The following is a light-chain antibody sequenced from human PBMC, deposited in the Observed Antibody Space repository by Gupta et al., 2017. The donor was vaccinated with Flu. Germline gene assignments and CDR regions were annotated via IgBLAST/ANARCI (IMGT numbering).Light chain of an antibody. CDR2: QDN. CDR3: QTWDNSVI. Sequence: SSEVTQPPSGSVSPGLTASISCSGDKLGDKYVSWYQQKPGQSPVLVIYQDNKRPSGIPERFSGSNSGNIASLTISGTQAMDEADYYCQTWDNSVIFGGGTKLTVL. V-gene: IGLV3-1*01. J-gene: IGLJ2*01. CDR1: KLGDKY.